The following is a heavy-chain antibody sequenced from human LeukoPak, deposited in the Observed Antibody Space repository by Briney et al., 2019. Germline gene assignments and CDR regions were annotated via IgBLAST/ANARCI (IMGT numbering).Heavy chain of an antibody. CDR1: QFTFTSYA. D-gene: IGHD3-9*01. CDR3: ARQLRYTRDAMDV. Sequence: GGSLRLSCAASQFTFTSYAMSWVRQAPGKGIEWVSAISGSGVSTFSADSVKGRLIISRDNSKNTLYLQMNSLRAEDTAIYYCARQLRYTRDAMDVWGQGTTVTVSS. J-gene: IGHJ6*02. CDR2: ISGSGVST. V-gene: IGHV3-23*01.